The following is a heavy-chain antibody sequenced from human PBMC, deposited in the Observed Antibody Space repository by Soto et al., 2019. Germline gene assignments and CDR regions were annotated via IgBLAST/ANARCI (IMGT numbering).Heavy chain of an antibody. CDR3: GRDAGGRGDGAFDI. V-gene: IGHV4-59*01. CDR2: IHYTGST. Sequence: WETLSLTCTVSGGSISSYHWSWIRQPPGKGLEWIGYIHYTGSTKYNPSLKSRVTISVDTSKNQFSLKLSPVSAADTAVYYCGRDAGGRGDGAFDIWGQGTLVTVS. D-gene: IGHD3-16*01. J-gene: IGHJ3*02. CDR1: GGSISSYH.